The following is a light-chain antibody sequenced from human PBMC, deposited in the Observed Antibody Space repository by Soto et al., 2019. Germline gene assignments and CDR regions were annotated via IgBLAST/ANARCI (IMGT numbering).Light chain of an antibody. J-gene: IGLJ3*02. CDR1: SSDVGDYNY. CDR3: FSYAGDSTWM. CDR2: DVT. Sequence: QSVLTQPPSASGSPGQSVTISGTGTSSDVGDYNYVSWHQERPGKVPKRMICDVTKRPSGVPDRFSGSKSGSTASLTISGLQAEDEADYFCFSYAGDSTWMFGGGTQLTVL. V-gene: IGLV2-8*01.